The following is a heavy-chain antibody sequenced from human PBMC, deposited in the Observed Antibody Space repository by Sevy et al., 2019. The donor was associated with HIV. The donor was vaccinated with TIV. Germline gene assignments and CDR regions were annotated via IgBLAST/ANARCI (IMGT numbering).Heavy chain of an antibody. CDR3: ARVSIYTMIVD. V-gene: IGHV4-61*02. CDR1: GGSIRSGNYY. CDR2: IYSSGST. Sequence: SETLSLTCTVSGGSIRSGNYYWSWIRQPAGNGLEWIGRIYSSGSTKYNPSLKSRVTMSVDTSKSQFSLKLSSVIAADTAVYYCARVSIYTMIVDWGQGTLVTVSS. D-gene: IGHD3-22*01. J-gene: IGHJ4*02.